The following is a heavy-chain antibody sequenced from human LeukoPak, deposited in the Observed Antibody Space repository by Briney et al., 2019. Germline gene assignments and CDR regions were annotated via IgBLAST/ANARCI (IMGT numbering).Heavy chain of an antibody. D-gene: IGHD2-2*02. CDR2: ISAYNGNT. CDR3: ARASYCSSTSCYTYVDY. J-gene: IGHJ4*02. CDR1: GYTFTSYG. V-gene: IGHV1-18*01. Sequence: ASVKVSCKASGYTFTSYGISWVRQAPGQGLEWMGWISAYNGNTNYAQKLQGRVTMTTDTSTSTAYMELRGLRSDDTAVYYCARASYCSSTSCYTYVDYWGQGTLVTVSS.